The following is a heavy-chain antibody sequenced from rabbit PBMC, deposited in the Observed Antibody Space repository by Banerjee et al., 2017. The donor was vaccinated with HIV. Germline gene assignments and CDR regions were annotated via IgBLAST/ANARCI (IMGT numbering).Heavy chain of an antibody. CDR3: ARAYVGGTTYGYTTFNL. D-gene: IGHD6-1*01. CDR1: GFSFSSSYD. J-gene: IGHJ4*01. V-gene: IGHV1S40*01. Sequence: QSLEESGGGLVQPEGSLTLTCTASGFSFSSSYDMCWVRQAPGKGLEWIACIYAGSSDYSYYANWAKGRFTISKTSSTTVTLQMTSLTAADTATYFCARAYVGGTTYGYTTFNLWGPGTLVTVS. CDR2: IYAGSSDYS.